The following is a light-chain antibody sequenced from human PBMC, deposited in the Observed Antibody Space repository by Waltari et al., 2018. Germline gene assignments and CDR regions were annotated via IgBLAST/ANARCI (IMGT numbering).Light chain of an antibody. CDR1: QSVDNY. CDR3: QQRSNWPPSS. CDR2: DAS. J-gene: IGKJ2*03. V-gene: IGKV3-11*01. Sequence: VVLTQSPATLSLSPGESATLSCRASQSVDNYVAWYQQKPGQAPRLLIYDASNRATDIPVRFSGTGSGTDFTLTISSLEPEEFGVYYCQQRSNWPPSSFGQGTRLEIK.